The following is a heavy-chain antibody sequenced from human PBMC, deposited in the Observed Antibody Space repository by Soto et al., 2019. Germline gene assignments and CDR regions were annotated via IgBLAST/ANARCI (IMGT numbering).Heavy chain of an antibody. J-gene: IGHJ4*02. V-gene: IGHV3-23*01. D-gene: IGHD1-26*01. CDR2: ISGSGGST. CDR3: AKRGSGSGARPAY. Sequence: MNWVRQAPGKGLEWVSAISGSGGSTYYADSVKGRFTISRDNSKNTLYLQMNSLRAEDTAVYYCAKRGSGSGARPAYWGQGTLVTVSS.